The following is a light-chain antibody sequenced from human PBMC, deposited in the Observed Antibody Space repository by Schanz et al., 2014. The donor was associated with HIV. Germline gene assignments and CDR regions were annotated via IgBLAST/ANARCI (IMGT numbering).Light chain of an antibody. CDR3: QQYGSLPWT. V-gene: IGKV3-20*01. CDR1: QSVGGSQ. CDR2: ATS. Sequence: PGERATLSCRTSQSVGGSQLAWYQHKRGQAPRLLIYATSFRATGIPDRFSGSGSGTDFTLTISRVEPEDYAVYHCQQYGSLPWTFGQGTKVEVK. J-gene: IGKJ1*01.